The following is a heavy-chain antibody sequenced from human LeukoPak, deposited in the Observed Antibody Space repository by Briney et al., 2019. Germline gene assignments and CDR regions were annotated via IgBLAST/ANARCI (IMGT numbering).Heavy chain of an antibody. CDR3: AKGAYQVRYFDY. Sequence: GGSLRLSCAASGFTFTSYAMSWVRQAPGKGLEWVSAISGSTVSTYYADSVKGRFTISRDNSENTLYLQMNSLRAEDTAVYFCAKGAYQVRYFDYWGQGTLVTVSS. CDR1: GFTFTSYA. J-gene: IGHJ4*02. V-gene: IGHV3-23*01. CDR2: ISGSTVST. D-gene: IGHD2-2*01.